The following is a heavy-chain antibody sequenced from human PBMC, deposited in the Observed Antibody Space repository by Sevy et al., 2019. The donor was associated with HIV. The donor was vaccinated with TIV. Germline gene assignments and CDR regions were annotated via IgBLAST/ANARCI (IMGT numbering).Heavy chain of an antibody. V-gene: IGHV3-48*02. CDR1: RLTFSSSS. J-gene: IGHJ6*02. Sequence: GGSLRLSCAASRLTFSSSSVNWVRQAPGKGLEWVSYISSSSTTIYYADSVKGRFTISRDNAKNSLYLQMNSLGDEDTAVYYCARGFMGADYYYGIDVWGQGTTVTVSS. D-gene: IGHD3-3*01. CDR2: ISSSSTTI. CDR3: ARGFMGADYYYGIDV.